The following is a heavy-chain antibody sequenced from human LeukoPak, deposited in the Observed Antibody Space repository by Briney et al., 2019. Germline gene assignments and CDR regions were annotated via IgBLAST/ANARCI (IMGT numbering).Heavy chain of an antibody. J-gene: IGHJ4*02. CDR1: GGSISSYY. CDR3: ARGASNFDY. D-gene: IGHD3-3*02. CDR2: IYYSGST. Sequence: SETLSLTCTVSGGSISSYYWSWIRQPPGKGLEWIGYIYYSGSTNYNPSLKSRVTISVDTSKNQFSLKLSSVTAADTAVYYCARGASNFDYWGQGTLVTVSS. V-gene: IGHV4-59*01.